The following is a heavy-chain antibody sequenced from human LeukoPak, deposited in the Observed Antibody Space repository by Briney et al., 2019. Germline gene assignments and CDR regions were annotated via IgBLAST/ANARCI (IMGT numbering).Heavy chain of an antibody. D-gene: IGHD2-8*02. J-gene: IGHJ4*02. CDR2: IGSSSSYI. V-gene: IGHV3-21*01. Sequence: AGGSLRLSCAASGFTFSSYEMNWVRQAPGKGLEWVSSIGSSSSYIYYADSVKGRFTISRDNAKNSLYLQMNSLRADDTAVYYCARDRPSRRPGLVVDFWGQGTLVTVSS. CDR1: GFTFSSYE. CDR3: ARDRPSRRPGLVVDF.